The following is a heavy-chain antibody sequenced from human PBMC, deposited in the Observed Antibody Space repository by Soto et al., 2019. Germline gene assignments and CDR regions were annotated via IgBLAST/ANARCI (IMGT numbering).Heavy chain of an antibody. D-gene: IGHD3-16*01. J-gene: IGHJ6*02. V-gene: IGHV1-18*01. CDR2: ISAYNGNT. CDR3: AMVDVYVTPSPQDV. Sequence: ASVKVSCKASGYTFSSYFISWVRQAPGQGLEWMGWISAYNGNTNYAQNLQGRVTMTTDTSTSTAYMELRSLRSDDTAVYYCAMVDVYVTPSPQDVWGQGTTVTVSS. CDR1: GYTFSSYF.